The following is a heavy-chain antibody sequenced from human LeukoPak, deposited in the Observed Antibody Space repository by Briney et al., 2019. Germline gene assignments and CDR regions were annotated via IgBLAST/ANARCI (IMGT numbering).Heavy chain of an antibody. D-gene: IGHD3-22*01. Sequence: GGSLRLSCAASGFSFNDYYMTWMRQAPGKGLEWVSYISSGGGTIIYYADSVKGRFAISKDNAKNSLYLQMNSLRAEDTALYYCAKDWSYYYDSSGFFPFWGQGTMVTVSS. J-gene: IGHJ3*01. V-gene: IGHV3-11*01. CDR1: GFSFNDYY. CDR2: ISSGGGTII. CDR3: AKDWSYYYDSSGFFPF.